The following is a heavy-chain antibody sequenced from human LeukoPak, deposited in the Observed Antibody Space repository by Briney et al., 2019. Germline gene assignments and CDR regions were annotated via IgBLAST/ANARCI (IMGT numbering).Heavy chain of an antibody. D-gene: IGHD6-13*01. Sequence: PGGSLRLSCAASGFTVSSKYMSWVRQAPGKGLEWVSVIYSGGSTYYADSVKGRFTISRDNSKNTLYLQMNSLRAEDTAVYYCARERAGHLIDYWGQGTLVTVSS. V-gene: IGHV3-53*01. CDR2: IYSGGST. CDR3: ARERAGHLIDY. CDR1: GFTVSSKY. J-gene: IGHJ4*02.